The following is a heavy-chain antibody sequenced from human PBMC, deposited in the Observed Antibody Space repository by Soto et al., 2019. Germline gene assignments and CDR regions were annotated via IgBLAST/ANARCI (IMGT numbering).Heavy chain of an antibody. J-gene: IGHJ1*01. CDR3: ATGRVGATVVLVDGYFHH. D-gene: IGHD1-26*01. CDR2: FDPEDGET. Sequence: ASVKVSCKVSGYTLTELSMHWVRQAPGKGLEWMGGFDPEDGETIYAQKFQGRVTMTEDTSTDTAYMELSSLRSEDTAVYYCATGRVGATVVLVDGYFHHWGQGTLVTVSS. V-gene: IGHV1-24*01. CDR1: GYTLTELS.